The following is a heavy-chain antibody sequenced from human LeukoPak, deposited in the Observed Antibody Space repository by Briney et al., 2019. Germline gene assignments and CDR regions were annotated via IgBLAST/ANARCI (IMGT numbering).Heavy chain of an antibody. CDR3: ARRIAAAGNNWFDP. J-gene: IGHJ5*02. V-gene: IGHV1-3*01. CDR2: INAGNGNT. CDR1: GYTSTSYA. Sequence: ASVKVSCKASGYTSTSYAMHWVRQAPGQRLEWMGWINAGNGNTKYSQKFQGRVTITRDTSASTAYMELSSLRSEDTAVYYCARRIAAAGNNWFDPWGQGTLVTVSS. D-gene: IGHD6-13*01.